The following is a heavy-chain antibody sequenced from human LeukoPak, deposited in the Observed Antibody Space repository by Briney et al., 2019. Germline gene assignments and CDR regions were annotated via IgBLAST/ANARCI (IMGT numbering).Heavy chain of an antibody. CDR3: ARDGGKGWLWFDY. CDR2: ISYSGTT. D-gene: IGHD3-9*01. CDR1: GGSISSNY. J-gene: IGHJ4*02. V-gene: IGHV4-59*01. Sequence: PSETLSLTCTVSGGSISSNYWSWIRQPPGKGLEWIGYISYSGTTSYNPSLESRVTMSVGTSKNQFSLKLTSVTAADTAVYYCARDGGKGWLWFDYWGQGTLVTVSS.